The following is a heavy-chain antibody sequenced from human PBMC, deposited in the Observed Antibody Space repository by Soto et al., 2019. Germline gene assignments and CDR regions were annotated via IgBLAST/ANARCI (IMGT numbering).Heavy chain of an antibody. Sequence: EVQLVESGGGLIQPGGSLRLSCAASGFTVSSNYMSWVRQAPGKGLEWDSVIYSGGSTYYADSVKGRFTISRDNSKNTLYLQMNSLRAEDTAVYYCARDGYSSSSLVDYYYGMDVWGQGTTVTVSS. D-gene: IGHD6-6*01. CDR3: ARDGYSSSSLVDYYYGMDV. CDR1: GFTVSSNY. J-gene: IGHJ6*02. V-gene: IGHV3-53*01. CDR2: IYSGGST.